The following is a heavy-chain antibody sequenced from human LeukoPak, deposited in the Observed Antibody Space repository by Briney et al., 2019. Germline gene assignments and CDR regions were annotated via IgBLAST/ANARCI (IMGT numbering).Heavy chain of an antibody. Sequence: GGSLRLSCAASGFTFSSYAMSWVRQAPGKGLEWVSAISGSGGSTYYADSVKGRFTISRDNPKNTLYLQMNSLRAEDTAVYYCAKDSPGYSSGWPYYFDYWGQGTLVTVSS. D-gene: IGHD6-19*01. V-gene: IGHV3-23*01. CDR3: AKDSPGYSSGWPYYFDY. J-gene: IGHJ4*02. CDR1: GFTFSSYA. CDR2: ISGSGGST.